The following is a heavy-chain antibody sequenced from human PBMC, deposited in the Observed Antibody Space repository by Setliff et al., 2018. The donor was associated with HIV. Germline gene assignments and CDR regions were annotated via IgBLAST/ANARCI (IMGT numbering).Heavy chain of an antibody. CDR2: IHTSGST. CDR3: AKFYCPHGVCYGFDI. V-gene: IGHV4-4*09. Sequence: SETLSLTCTVSGGSMTNYWSWIRQPPGKGLEFIGHIHTSGSTIYNPSLKSRLTITIDTSRNQFSLKLTSVTAADTAVNYCAKFYCPHGVCYGFDIWGQGTMVTVSS. J-gene: IGHJ3*02. D-gene: IGHD2-8*01. CDR1: GGSMTNY.